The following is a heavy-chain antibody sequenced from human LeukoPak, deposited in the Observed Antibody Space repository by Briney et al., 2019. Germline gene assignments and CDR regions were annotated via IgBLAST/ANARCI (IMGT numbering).Heavy chain of an antibody. CDR2: ISYEGSNK. J-gene: IGHJ3*02. CDR1: GFTFSSYA. CDR3: ARDRRRGVRYFDHMDI. Sequence: GGSLRLSCAASGFTFSSYAMHWVRQAPGKGLEWVAVISYEGSNKYYADSVKGRFTISRDNSKNTLYLQMNSLRAEDTAVYYCARDRRRGVRYFDHMDIWGQGTMVTVSS. D-gene: IGHD3-9*01. V-gene: IGHV3-30*04.